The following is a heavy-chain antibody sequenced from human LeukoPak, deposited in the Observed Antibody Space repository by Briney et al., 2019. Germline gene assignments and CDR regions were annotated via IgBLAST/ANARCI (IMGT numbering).Heavy chain of an antibody. CDR1: GGSISSSSYY. V-gene: IGHV4-61*05. Sequence: SETLSLTCTVSGGSISSSSYYWGWIRQPPGKGLEWIGYIYYSGSSNYNPSLKSRVTISVDTSKNQFSLKLSSVTAADTAVYYCARLVVSSWYHEVLLGRDYWGQGTLVTVSS. J-gene: IGHJ4*02. D-gene: IGHD6-13*01. CDR3: ARLVVSSWYHEVLLGRDY. CDR2: IYYSGSS.